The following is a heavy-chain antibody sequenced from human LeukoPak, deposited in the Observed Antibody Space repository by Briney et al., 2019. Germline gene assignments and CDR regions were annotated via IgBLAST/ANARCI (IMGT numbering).Heavy chain of an antibody. V-gene: IGHV3-48*01. J-gene: IGHJ4*02. Sequence: GGSLRLSCSASGFTFRTYSMNWVRQAPGKGLEWVAHIGGGGTFIYYADSVKGRFTISRDNDKNSLYLQMNSLRAEDTAVYYCANSRSYRAHFDYWGQGTLVTVSS. D-gene: IGHD1-26*01. CDR2: IGGGGTFI. CDR3: ANSRSYRAHFDY. CDR1: GFTFRTYS.